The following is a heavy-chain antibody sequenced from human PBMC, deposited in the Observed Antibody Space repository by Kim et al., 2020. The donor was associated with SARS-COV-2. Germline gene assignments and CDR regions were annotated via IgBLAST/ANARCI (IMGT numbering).Heavy chain of an antibody. CDR1: GFTFSDYY. CDR3: ARCSSGCRNLGYFDL. J-gene: IGHJ2*01. D-gene: IGHD6-19*01. V-gene: IGHV3-11*04. Sequence: GGSLRLSCAASGFTFSDYYMSWIRQAPGKGLEWVSYISSSGSTIYNADSVKGRFTISRDNAKNSLYLQMNSLRAEDTAVYYCARCSSGCRNLGYFDLWGRGTLVTVSS. CDR2: ISSSGSTI.